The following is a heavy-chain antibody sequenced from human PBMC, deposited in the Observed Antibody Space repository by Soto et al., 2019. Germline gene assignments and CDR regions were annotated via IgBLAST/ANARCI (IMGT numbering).Heavy chain of an antibody. V-gene: IGHV3-23*01. J-gene: IGHJ4*02. D-gene: IGHD3-3*01. CDR1: GFTFRSYG. CDR3: AKDGFGGAIDY. Sequence: EVLLLESGGGLAQPGGSLRLSCAASGFTFRSYGTHWVRQPPGGGLEWVATISGSGTNMYHAPSVEGRFTISRDNSQNTLFLQMNSLRVEDAARYYCAKDGFGGAIDYWGQGTLVTVSS. CDR2: ISGSGTNM.